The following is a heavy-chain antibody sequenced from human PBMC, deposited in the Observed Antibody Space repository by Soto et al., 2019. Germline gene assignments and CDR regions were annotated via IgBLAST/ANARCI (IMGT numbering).Heavy chain of an antibody. V-gene: IGHV4-61*01. CDR2: GYYSGNT. D-gene: IGHD3-22*01. CDR1: GVSVTSGSFY. J-gene: IGHJ6*02. Sequence: SETLSLTCTVSGVSVTSGSFYWSWVRQPPGKGLEWIGYGYYSGNTGYSPSLKSRVTISVDTSKNQFSLMLSSVTAADTAVYYCARARYYDTRGYAFHYAVDVWGQGTTVTVSS. CDR3: ARARYYDTRGYAFHYAVDV.